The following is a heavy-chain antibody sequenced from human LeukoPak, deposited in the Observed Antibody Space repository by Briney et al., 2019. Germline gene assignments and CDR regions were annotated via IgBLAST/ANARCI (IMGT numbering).Heavy chain of an antibody. CDR2: ISGSAGST. J-gene: IGHJ6*03. D-gene: IGHD4-17*01. CDR3: AKTPYGSYYHYMDV. CDR1: GFTFSAYA. V-gene: IGHV3-23*01. Sequence: GGSLRLSCAASGFTFSAYAMSWVRQAPGKGLEWVSAISGSAGSTYYADSVKGRFTISRDNSKNTLFLQMNSLRADDTAVYFCAKTPYGSYYHYMDVSGKGTTVTVSS.